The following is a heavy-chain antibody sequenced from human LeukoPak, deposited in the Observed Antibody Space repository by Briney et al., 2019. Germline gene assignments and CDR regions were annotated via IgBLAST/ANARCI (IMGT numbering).Heavy chain of an antibody. Sequence: GASVKVSCKVSGYTLTELSMHWVRQAPGKGLEWMGGFDPEDGETIYAQKFQGRVTMTEDTSTDTAYMELSSLRSEDTAVYYCATDLRYYGSGSYSIWGQGTLVTVSS. CDR3: ATDLRYYGSGSYSI. D-gene: IGHD3-10*01. V-gene: IGHV1-24*01. J-gene: IGHJ4*02. CDR2: FDPEDGET. CDR1: GYTLTELS.